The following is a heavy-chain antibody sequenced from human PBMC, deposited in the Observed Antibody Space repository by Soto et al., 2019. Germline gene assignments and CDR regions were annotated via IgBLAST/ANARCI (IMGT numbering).Heavy chain of an antibody. J-gene: IGHJ6*02. CDR3: AKDLEGYCSSTSCYIYFGLDV. D-gene: IGHD2-2*01. V-gene: IGHV3-30*18. CDR1: GFTFSSYV. CDR2: ISYDGSNK. Sequence: QVQLVESGGGVVQPGRSLRLSCAASGFTFSSYVMHWVRQAPGKGLEWVAVISYDGSNKYYADSVKGRFTISRDNSKHTLFLQMNSLRPEDTAVYYCAKDLEGYCSSTSCYIYFGLDVWGQGITVTVSS.